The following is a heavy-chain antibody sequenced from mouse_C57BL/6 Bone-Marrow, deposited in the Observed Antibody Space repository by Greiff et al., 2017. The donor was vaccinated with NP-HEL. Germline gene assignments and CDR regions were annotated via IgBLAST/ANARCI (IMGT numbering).Heavy chain of an antibody. D-gene: IGHD1-1*02. CDR2: IDPENGDT. CDR1: GFNIKDDY. J-gene: IGHJ1*03. Sequence: VQLKQSGAELVRPGASVKLSCTASGFNIKDDYMHWVKQRPEQGLEWIGWIDPENGDTEYASKFQGKATITADTSSNTAYLQLSSLTSEDTAVYYCTTYGRGWYFDVWGTGTTVTVSS. V-gene: IGHV14-4*01. CDR3: TTYGRGWYFDV.